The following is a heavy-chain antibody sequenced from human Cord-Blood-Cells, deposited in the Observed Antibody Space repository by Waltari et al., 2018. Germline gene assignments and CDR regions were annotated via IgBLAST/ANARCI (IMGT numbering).Heavy chain of an antibody. J-gene: IGHJ4*02. CDR1: GCTFSSYA. D-gene: IGHD1-1*01. CDR2: ISYDGSNK. CDR3: ARVGQLELWTFDY. Sequence: QVQLVESGGGVVQPGRSLRLSCAASGCTFSSYAMHWVRQAPGKGLEWVAVISYDGSNKYYADSVKGRFTISRDNSKNTLYLQMNSLRAEDTAVYYCARVGQLELWTFDYWGQGTLVTVSS. V-gene: IGHV3-30-3*01.